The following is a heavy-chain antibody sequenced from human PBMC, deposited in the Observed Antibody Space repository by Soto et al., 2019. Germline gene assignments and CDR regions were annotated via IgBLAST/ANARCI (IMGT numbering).Heavy chain of an antibody. Sequence: GGSLRLSCAASGFTFSSYSMNWVRQAPGKGLEWVSYISSSGSTIYYADSVKGRFTISRDNAKNSLYLQMNSLRAEDTAVYYCAREDDSSPIWGQGTMVTVSS. CDR2: ISSSGSTI. D-gene: IGHD6-13*01. CDR1: GFTFSSYS. J-gene: IGHJ3*02. CDR3: AREDDSSPI. V-gene: IGHV3-48*04.